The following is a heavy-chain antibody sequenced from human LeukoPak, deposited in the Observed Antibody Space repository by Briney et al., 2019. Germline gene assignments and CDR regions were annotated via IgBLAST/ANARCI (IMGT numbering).Heavy chain of an antibody. CDR2: INPNSGGT. CDR1: GYTFTGYY. D-gene: IGHD3-10*01. V-gene: IGHV1-2*02. CDR3: ARISDSYYYGSGSYYKPFDY. Sequence: SVKVSCKASGYTFTGYYMHWVRQAPGQGLEWMGWINPNSGGTNSAQKFQGRVTMTRDTSISTAYMELSRLRSDDTAVYYCARISDSYYYGSGSYYKPFDYWGQGTLVTVSS. J-gene: IGHJ4*02.